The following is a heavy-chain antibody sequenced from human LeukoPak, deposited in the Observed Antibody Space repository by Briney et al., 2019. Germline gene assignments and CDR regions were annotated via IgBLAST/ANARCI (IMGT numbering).Heavy chain of an antibody. CDR2: ISYDGSNK. J-gene: IGHJ4*02. CDR1: GFTFSSYA. D-gene: IGHD1-7*01. CDR3: ARRLELRSLAN. V-gene: IGHV3-30*01. Sequence: PGGSLRLSCAASGFTFSSYAMHWVRQAPGKGLEWVAVISYDGSNKYYADSVKGRFTISRDNSKNTLYLQMNSLRAEDTAVYYCARRLELRSLANWGQGTLVTVFS.